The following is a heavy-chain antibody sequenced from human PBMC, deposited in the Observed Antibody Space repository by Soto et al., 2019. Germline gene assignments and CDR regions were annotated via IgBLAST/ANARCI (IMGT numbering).Heavy chain of an antibody. CDR2: IYPGDSDT. CDR3: ARDTPYSYGYGYYYGMDV. V-gene: IGHV5-51*01. CDR1: GYSFTSYW. J-gene: IGHJ6*02. Sequence: GESLKISCKGSGYSFTSYWIGWVRQMPGKGLERMGIIYPGDSDTRYSPSFQGQVTISADNSKNTLYLQMNSLRAEDTAVYYCARDTPYSYGYGYYYGMDVWGQGATVTVSS. D-gene: IGHD5-18*01.